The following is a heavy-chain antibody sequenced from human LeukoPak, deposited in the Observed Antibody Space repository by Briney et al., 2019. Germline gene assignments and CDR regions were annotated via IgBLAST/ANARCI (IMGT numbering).Heavy chain of an antibody. J-gene: IGHJ1*01. V-gene: IGHV3-21*01. D-gene: IGHD1-14*01. Sequence: GSLRLSCAASGFTFSTFSMAWVRQAPGKGLEWVSYISRTGTSIHYADSMRGRFTSSRDNTKSSLYLQMNNLRVEDTALYFCARTTVAGTIQYWGQGTLVIVSS. CDR3: ARTTVAGTIQY. CDR1: GFTFSTFS. CDR2: ISRTGTSI.